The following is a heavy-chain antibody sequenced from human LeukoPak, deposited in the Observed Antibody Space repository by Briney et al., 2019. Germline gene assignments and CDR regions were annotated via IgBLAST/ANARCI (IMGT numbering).Heavy chain of an antibody. V-gene: IGHV1-69*13. CDR1: GGTFSSYA. CDR2: IIPIFGTA. Sequence: SVKVSCKASGGTFSSYAISWVRQAPGQGLEWMGGIIPIFGTANYAQKFQGRVTITADESTSTAYMELSSLRSEDTAVYYCARDRSQSDFWSGYLPNAFDIWGQGTMVTVSS. CDR3: ARDRSQSDFWSGYLPNAFDI. D-gene: IGHD3-3*01. J-gene: IGHJ3*02.